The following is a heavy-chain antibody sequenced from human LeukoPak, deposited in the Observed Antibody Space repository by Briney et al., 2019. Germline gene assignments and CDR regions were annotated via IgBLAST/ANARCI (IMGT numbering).Heavy chain of an antibody. V-gene: IGHV3-23*01. J-gene: IGHJ5*02. CDR1: GIVFSNTA. D-gene: IGHD6-19*01. CDR3: GKDGGQYSSGPEFNP. CDR2: ISGGGERT. Sequence: GVSLRLSCAASGIVFSNTAMNWARQSPGRGLEWVSAISGGGERTFYADSVKGRFTISRDNSKNMVYLQMNSLRADDTAIYYCGKDGGQYSSGPEFNPRGQGALVTASS.